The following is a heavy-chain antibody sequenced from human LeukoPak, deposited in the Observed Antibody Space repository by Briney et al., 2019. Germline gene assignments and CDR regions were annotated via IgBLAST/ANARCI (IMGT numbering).Heavy chain of an antibody. V-gene: IGHV4-59*01. CDR2: IYYTGST. CDR1: GGSINSYY. J-gene: IGHJ2*01. Sequence: PSETLSLTCTVSGGSINSYYWSWIRQPPGKGLECIGHIYYTGSTYYKPSLESRVTISVDTSKNQFSLKLSSVTAADTAVYYCARVAAAYDWYFDLWGRGTLVTVSS. D-gene: IGHD6-13*01. CDR3: ARVAAAYDWYFDL.